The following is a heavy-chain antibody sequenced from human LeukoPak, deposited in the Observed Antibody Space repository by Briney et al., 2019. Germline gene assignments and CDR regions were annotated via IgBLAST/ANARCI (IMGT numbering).Heavy chain of an antibody. D-gene: IGHD1-1*01. Sequence: GGSLRLSCAASGFTFSDYCMSWIRQAPGKGLEWVSAIGGRGVSTSYADSVRGRFTISRDNSKNTLYLQMNSLRAEDTAVYYCAKAASGNWNDVSDYWGQGTLVTVSS. CDR2: IGGRGVST. CDR1: GFTFSDYC. CDR3: AKAASGNWNDVSDY. V-gene: IGHV3-23*01. J-gene: IGHJ4*02.